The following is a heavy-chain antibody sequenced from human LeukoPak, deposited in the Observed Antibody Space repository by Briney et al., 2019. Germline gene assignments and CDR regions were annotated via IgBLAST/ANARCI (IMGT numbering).Heavy chain of an antibody. V-gene: IGHV4-4*07. CDR2: IYTSGST. Sequence: SETLSLTCTVSGGSISSYYWSWIRQPAGKGLEWIGRIYTSGSTNYNPSLKSRVTISVDTSKNQFSLRLSSVTAADTAVYYCARFVDTAMVGAFDIWGQGTMVTVSS. CDR3: ARFVDTAMVGAFDI. J-gene: IGHJ3*02. D-gene: IGHD5-18*01. CDR1: GGSISSYY.